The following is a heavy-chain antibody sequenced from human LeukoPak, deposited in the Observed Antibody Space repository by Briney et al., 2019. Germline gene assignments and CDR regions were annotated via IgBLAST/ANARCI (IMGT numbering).Heavy chain of an antibody. J-gene: IGHJ4*02. Sequence: SVKVSCKASGGTFSSYAISWVRQAPGQGLEWMGGIIPIFGTANYAQKFQGRVTITTDESTSTAYMELRSLRSDDTAVYYCARDVLLWFGSQRSPGYWGQGTLVTVSS. D-gene: IGHD3-10*01. CDR3: ARDVLLWFGSQRSPGY. CDR1: GGTFSSYA. CDR2: IIPIFGTA. V-gene: IGHV1-69*05.